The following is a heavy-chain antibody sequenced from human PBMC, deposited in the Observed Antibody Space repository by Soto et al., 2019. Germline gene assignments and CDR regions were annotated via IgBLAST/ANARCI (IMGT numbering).Heavy chain of an antibody. V-gene: IGHV4-59*08. D-gene: IGHD3-10*01. CDR3: VRAPNVGEYYDGMDV. CDR1: GGSISSYY. CDR2: IHYSGST. J-gene: IGHJ6*02. Sequence: QVQLQESGPGLVKPSETLSLTCTVSGGSISSYYWSWIRQPPGKGLEWIGYIHYSGSTNYNPSLKSRVTVSVDTSKNQFSLKLSSVTAADTAVYYCVRAPNVGEYYDGMDVWGQGTTVTVSS.